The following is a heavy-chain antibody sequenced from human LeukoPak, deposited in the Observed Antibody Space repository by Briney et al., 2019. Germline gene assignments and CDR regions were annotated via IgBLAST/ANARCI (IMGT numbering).Heavy chain of an antibody. Sequence: TGGSLRLSCAASGLTFSNYAMSWVRQAPGKGLEWVANIEQDGSEKYYVDSVKGRFTVSRDNAKNSLYLQMTSLRAEDTAVYYCARVRHHYDSGGYYTGYYFDYWGQGTLVTVSS. V-gene: IGHV3-7*01. CDR3: ARVRHHYDSGGYYTGYYFDY. D-gene: IGHD3-22*01. CDR1: GLTFSNYA. CDR2: IEQDGSEK. J-gene: IGHJ4*02.